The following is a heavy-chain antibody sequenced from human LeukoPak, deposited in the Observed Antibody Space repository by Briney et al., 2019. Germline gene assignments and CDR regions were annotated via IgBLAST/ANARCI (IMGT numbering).Heavy chain of an antibody. CDR3: ARVNFDWSYYYYGMDV. Sequence: SETLSLTCTVSGGSFSSYYWSWIRQPPGKGLEWIGYIYYSGSTNYNPSLKSRVTISVDTSKNQFSLKLSSVTAADTAVYYCARVNFDWSYYYYGMDVWGKGTTVTVSS. CDR1: GGSFSSYY. D-gene: IGHD3-9*01. J-gene: IGHJ6*04. CDR2: IYYSGST. V-gene: IGHV4-59*01.